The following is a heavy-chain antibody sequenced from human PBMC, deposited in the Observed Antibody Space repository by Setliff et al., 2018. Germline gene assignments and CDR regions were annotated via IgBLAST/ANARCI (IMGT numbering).Heavy chain of an antibody. CDR2: IYPGDSDT. CDR3: ARSRSSSPWNNWFDP. Sequence: ESLKISCKGSGYSFTSYWIGWVRQMPGKGLEWMGIIYPGDSDTRYSPSFQGQVTISADKSISTAYLQWSSLKASDTAMYYCARSRSSSPWNNWFDPWGQGTLVTVSS. CDR1: GYSFTSYW. D-gene: IGHD6-6*01. V-gene: IGHV5-51*01. J-gene: IGHJ5*02.